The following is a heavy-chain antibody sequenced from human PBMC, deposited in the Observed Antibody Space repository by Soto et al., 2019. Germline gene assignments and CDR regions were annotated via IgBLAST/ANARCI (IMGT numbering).Heavy chain of an antibody. Sequence: SLRLSCAASGFTFSSYAMHWVRQAPGKGLEWVAVISYDGSNKYYADSVKGRFTISRDNSKNTLYLQMNSLRAEDTAVYYCARDRMESLDYWGQGTLVTVSS. CDR2: ISYDGSNK. CDR1: GFTFSSYA. D-gene: IGHD1-1*01. CDR3: ARDRMESLDY. V-gene: IGHV3-30-3*01. J-gene: IGHJ4*02.